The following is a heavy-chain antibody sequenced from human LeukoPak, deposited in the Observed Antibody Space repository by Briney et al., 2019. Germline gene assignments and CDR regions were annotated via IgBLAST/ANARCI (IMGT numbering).Heavy chain of an antibody. CDR2: IHTSGST. Sequence: PSETLSLTCTVSGGSISSYYWSWIRQPPGKGLEWIGYIHTSGSTNYNPSLKSRVTISVDTSKNQFSLNLSSVTAADTAVYYCPRRRMPGVSGGCCWFDPWGQGTLVTVSS. D-gene: IGHD3-16*01. J-gene: IGHJ5*02. CDR3: PRRRMPGVSGGCCWFDP. V-gene: IGHV4-4*09. CDR1: GGSISSYY.